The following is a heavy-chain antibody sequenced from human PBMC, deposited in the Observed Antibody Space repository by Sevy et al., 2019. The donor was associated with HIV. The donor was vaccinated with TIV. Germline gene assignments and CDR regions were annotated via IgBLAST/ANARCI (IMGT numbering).Heavy chain of an antibody. CDR2: IWYDGSNR. Sequence: GGSLRLSCAASGFTLRSNHMHWVRQAPGKGLEWVAAIWYDGSNRYYADAVKGRFTISRDNSENTLHLQMNSLPAEDTAVYYCVRDNLGFDYWGQGTLVTVSS. J-gene: IGHJ4*02. V-gene: IGHV3-33*01. CDR1: GFTLRSNH. CDR3: VRDNLGFDY. D-gene: IGHD3-16*01.